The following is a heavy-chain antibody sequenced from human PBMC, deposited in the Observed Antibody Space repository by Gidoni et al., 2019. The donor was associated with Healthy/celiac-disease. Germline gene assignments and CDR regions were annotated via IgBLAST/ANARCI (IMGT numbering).Heavy chain of an antibody. CDR2: IIPIFGTA. D-gene: IGHD1-1*01. CDR3: AKGNPGPSYYYYYYGMDV. V-gene: IGHV1-69*01. CDR1: GATFRSSA. Sequence: QMQLVQSGAEVEKAASSVKVSCKASGATFRSSAISWVRQPPGQGLEWMGGIIPIFGTANYAQKFQGRVTITADESTSTAYMELSSLRSEDTAVYYCAKGNPGPSYYYYYYGMDVWGQGTTVTVSS. J-gene: IGHJ6*02.